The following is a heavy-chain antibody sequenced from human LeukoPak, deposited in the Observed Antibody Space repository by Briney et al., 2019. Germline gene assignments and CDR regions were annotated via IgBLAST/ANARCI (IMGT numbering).Heavy chain of an antibody. CDR3: AREAAAGTSFAYYFDY. J-gene: IGHJ4*02. Sequence: SETLSLTCTVSGGSISSYYWSWIRQPAGKGLEWIGRIYTSGSTNYNPSLKSRVTMSVDTSKNQFSLKLSSVTAADTAVYYCAREAAAGTSFAYYFDYWGQGTLVTVSS. V-gene: IGHV4-4*07. CDR1: GGSISSYY. D-gene: IGHD6-13*01. CDR2: IYTSGST.